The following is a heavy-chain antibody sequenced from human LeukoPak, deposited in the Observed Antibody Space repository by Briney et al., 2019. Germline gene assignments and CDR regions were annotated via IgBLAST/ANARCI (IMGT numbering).Heavy chain of an antibody. Sequence: SETLSLTCTVSGGSISSSSYYWGWIRQPPGKGLEWLGSIYYSGSTYYNPSLKSRVTMSVDTSKNQFSLNLRSVTPEDTAVYYCAREGLGELSGNAFDIWGQGTMVTVSS. D-gene: IGHD3-16*02. V-gene: IGHV4-39*07. CDR1: GGSISSSSYY. CDR2: IYYSGST. J-gene: IGHJ3*02. CDR3: AREGLGELSGNAFDI.